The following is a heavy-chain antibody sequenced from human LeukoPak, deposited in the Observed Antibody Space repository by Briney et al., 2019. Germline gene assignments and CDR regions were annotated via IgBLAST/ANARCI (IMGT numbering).Heavy chain of an antibody. D-gene: IGHD6-13*01. CDR1: GFTFSSYA. V-gene: IGHV3-21*01. Sequence: GGSLRLSCAASGFTFSSYAMSWVRQAPGKGLEWVSSISSSSSYIYYADSVKGRFTISRDNAKNSLYLQMNSLRAEDTAVYYCARDSGSSWPYYFDYWGQGTLVTVSS. J-gene: IGHJ4*02. CDR2: ISSSSSYI. CDR3: ARDSGSSWPYYFDY.